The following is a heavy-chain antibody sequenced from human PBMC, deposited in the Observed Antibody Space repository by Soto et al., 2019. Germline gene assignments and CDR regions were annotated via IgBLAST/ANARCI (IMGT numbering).Heavy chain of an antibody. V-gene: IGHV4-31*03. J-gene: IGHJ4*02. CDR2: IYDSGNMY. Sequence: KSSETLSLTCTVSGGSITSGGHYWGWIRQYPGKGLEWIGHIYDSGNMYFYNPSLKSRVTISADTSRNQFSLSLSSLTAADTAVYYCARVDHRGYFSVLNAFWGQGILVTDSS. D-gene: IGHD3-10*02. CDR3: ARVDHRGYFSVLNAF. CDR1: GGSITSGGHY.